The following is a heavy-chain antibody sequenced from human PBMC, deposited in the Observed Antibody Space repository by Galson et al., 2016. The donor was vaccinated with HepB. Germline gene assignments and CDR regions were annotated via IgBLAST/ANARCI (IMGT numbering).Heavy chain of an antibody. V-gene: IGHV3-43*02. CDR2: ISGDGGGT. Sequence: SLRLSCAASGFTFDDYAMHWVRQVPGKGLKWVSLISGDGGGTYYADSVKGRFTISRDNSKTSLYLQMNTLRTEDTALYYCAKGDGGYYLVVDSWGQGTLVTVSS. CDR1: GFTFDDYA. CDR3: AKGDGGYYLVVDS. J-gene: IGHJ4*02. D-gene: IGHD4-17*01.